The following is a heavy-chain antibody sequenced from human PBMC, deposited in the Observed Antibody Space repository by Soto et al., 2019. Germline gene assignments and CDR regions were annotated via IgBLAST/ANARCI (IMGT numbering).Heavy chain of an antibody. D-gene: IGHD2-2*01. CDR3: TRVGYCSSTPCWPIGYFEY. CDR2: IFSSGST. CDR1: GDSISSFY. Sequence: SETLSLTCTVSGDSISSFYWTWIRQPPGKGLEWVGYIFSSGSTNYNPSLKSRVTISVDTSENQFSLKLTSVTAADTAVYYCTRVGYCSSTPCWPIGYFEYWGQGTLVTVSS. V-gene: IGHV4-59*01. J-gene: IGHJ4*02.